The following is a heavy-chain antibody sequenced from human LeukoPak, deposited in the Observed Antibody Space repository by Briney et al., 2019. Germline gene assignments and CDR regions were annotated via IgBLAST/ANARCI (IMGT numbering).Heavy chain of an antibody. J-gene: IGHJ4*02. Sequence: SVKVSCKASGGTFSSYAISWVRQAPGQGLEWMGGIIPIFGTANYAQKFQGRVTITADESTSTAYMELSSLRFEDTAVYYCARGPAVAGIGYFDYWGQGTLVTVSS. CDR2: IIPIFGTA. D-gene: IGHD6-19*01. CDR1: GGTFSSYA. CDR3: ARGPAVAGIGYFDY. V-gene: IGHV1-69*13.